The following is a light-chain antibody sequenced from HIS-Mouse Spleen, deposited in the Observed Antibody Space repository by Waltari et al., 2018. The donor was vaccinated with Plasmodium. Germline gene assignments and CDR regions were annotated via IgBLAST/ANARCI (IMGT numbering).Light chain of an antibody. Sequence: SYELTQPPSVSVSPGQTASITCSGAKLGDKYACWYQQKQGQSPGLVIYQGSKRPSGIPERFSGSNPGNTATLTISGTQAMDEADYYCQAWDSSTDYVFGTGTKVTVL. J-gene: IGLJ1*01. CDR2: QGS. CDR1: KLGDKY. V-gene: IGLV3-1*01. CDR3: QAWDSSTDYV.